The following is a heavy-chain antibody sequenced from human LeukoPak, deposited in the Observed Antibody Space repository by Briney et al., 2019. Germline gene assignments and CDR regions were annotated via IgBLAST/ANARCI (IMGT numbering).Heavy chain of an antibody. CDR3: ARETSSSSAFDI. J-gene: IGHJ3*02. CDR2: IIPIFGTA. Sequence: ASVKVSCKDSGGTFSSYAISWVRQAPGQGLEWRGGIIPIFGTANYAQKFQGRVTITTDESTSTAYMELSSLRSEDTAVYYCARETSSSSAFDIWGQGTMVTVSS. CDR1: GGTFSSYA. V-gene: IGHV1-69*05. D-gene: IGHD6-6*01.